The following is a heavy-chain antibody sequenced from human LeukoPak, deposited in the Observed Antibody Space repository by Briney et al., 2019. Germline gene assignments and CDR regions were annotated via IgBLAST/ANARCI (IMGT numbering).Heavy chain of an antibody. J-gene: IGHJ6*04. D-gene: IGHD3-9*01. CDR2: INHSGST. CDR1: GGSFSGYY. Sequence: SETLSLTCAVYGGSFSGYYWSWVRQPPGKGLEWIGEINHSGSTNYNPSLKSRVTISVDTSKNQFSLKLSSVTAADTAVYYCARGPVLTGYPADVWGKGTTVTVSS. V-gene: IGHV4-34*01. CDR3: ARGPVLTGYPADV.